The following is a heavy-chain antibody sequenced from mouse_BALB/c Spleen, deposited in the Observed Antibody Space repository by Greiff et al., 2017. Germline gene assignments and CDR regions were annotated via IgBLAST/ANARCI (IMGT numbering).Heavy chain of an antibody. CDR2: ISSGGSYT. Sequence: EVKLQESGGGLVKPGGSLKLSCAASGFTFSSYTMSWVRQTPEKRLEWVATISSGGSYTYYPDSVKGRFTISRDNAKNTLYLQMSSLKSEDTAMYYCTRDGYSDYFDYWGQGTTLTVSS. J-gene: IGHJ2*01. V-gene: IGHV5-6-4*01. D-gene: IGHD2-3*01. CDR1: GFTFSSYT. CDR3: TRDGYSDYFDY.